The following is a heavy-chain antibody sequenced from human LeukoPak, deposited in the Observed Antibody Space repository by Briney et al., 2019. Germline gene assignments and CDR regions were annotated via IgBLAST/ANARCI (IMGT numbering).Heavy chain of an antibody. J-gene: IGHJ3*01. CDR2: IYYSGST. CDR3: ARATAWIDAFDF. V-gene: IGHV4-39*01. Sequence: SETLSLTCTVSGGSIISSSFWWGWIRQPPGKGLEWIGSIYYSGSTYYNPSLKGRVTISVDTSKNQFSLKLSSVTAADTAIYYCARATAWIDAFDFWGQGTMVTVSS. D-gene: IGHD1-26*01. CDR1: GGSIISSSFW.